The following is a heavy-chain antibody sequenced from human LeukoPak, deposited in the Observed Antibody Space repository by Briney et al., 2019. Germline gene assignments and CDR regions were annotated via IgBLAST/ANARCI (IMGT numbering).Heavy chain of an antibody. CDR3: AKVEGASKASVY. J-gene: IGHJ4*02. Sequence: GGSLRLSCAAAGFTFSNCAMTWVRQDPGRGLEWVSSISGSGGSTYYADSVKGRFTISRDNSKNTLYLQMYSLRAEDTAVYYCAKVEGASKASVYWGQGALVTVSS. CDR2: ISGSGGST. D-gene: IGHD1-1*01. CDR1: GFTFSNCA. V-gene: IGHV3-23*01.